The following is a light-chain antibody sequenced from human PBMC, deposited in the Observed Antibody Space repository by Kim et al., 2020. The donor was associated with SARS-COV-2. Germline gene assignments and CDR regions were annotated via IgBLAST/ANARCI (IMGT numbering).Light chain of an antibody. V-gene: IGKV1-27*01. CDR1: QGISNY. CDR3: QKYNSAPPWT. CDR2: AAS. Sequence: SVGDRGTITCRASQGISNYLAWYQQKPGKVPKLLIYAASALQSGVPSRFSGSGSGTDFTLTISSLQPEDVATYYCQKYNSAPPWTFGQGTKVDIK. J-gene: IGKJ1*01.